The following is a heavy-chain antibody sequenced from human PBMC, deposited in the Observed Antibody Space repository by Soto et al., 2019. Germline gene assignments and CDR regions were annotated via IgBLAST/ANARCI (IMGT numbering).Heavy chain of an antibody. CDR2: SNHRGST. J-gene: IGHJ4*02. D-gene: IGHD3-10*01. CDR3: SRRGPTYSGSASHSGFIDG. V-gene: IGHV4-34*01. CDR1: GGSFSGYF. Sequence: SETLSLTCAVHGGSFSGYFWTWIRQAPGKGLEWIGESNHRGSTNYNPSLTSRVTISVDTSKSQFSLKLNSVTAADTAVYYCSRRGPTYSGSASHSGFIDGWGQGTRVTVAS.